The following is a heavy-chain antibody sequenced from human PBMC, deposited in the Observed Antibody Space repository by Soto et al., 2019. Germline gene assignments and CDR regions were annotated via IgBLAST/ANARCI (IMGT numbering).Heavy chain of an antibody. J-gene: IGHJ5*02. Sequence: PGGSLSLSGEPSGFPFNTSAMPGFSRLPGMGLEWVSTTSIGGNTDFAESVRGRFSVSRDNSKNTLYLQMTNLRAEDAAIYFCAKDLRPGLVVPTKSGFDPWGQGTRVTVS. V-gene: IGHV3-23*01. CDR3: AKDLRPGLVVPTKSGFDP. D-gene: IGHD3-10*01. CDR2: TSIGGNT. CDR1: GFPFNTSA.